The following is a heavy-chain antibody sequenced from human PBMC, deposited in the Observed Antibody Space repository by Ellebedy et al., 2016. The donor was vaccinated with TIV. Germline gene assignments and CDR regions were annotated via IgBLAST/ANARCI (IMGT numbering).Heavy chain of an antibody. V-gene: IGHV5-51*01. D-gene: IGHD3-22*01. Sequence: GESLKISCKGSGYSFTNYWIGWVRQMPGKGLEWMGIIFPGNSDTRYSPSFQGQVAISADKSTSTASLRWSSLKASDTAMYYCALVYFYDSSDSIPLYFDFWGQGTLVTVSS. CDR2: IFPGNSDT. CDR1: GYSFTNYW. CDR3: ALVYFYDSSDSIPLYFDF. J-gene: IGHJ4*02.